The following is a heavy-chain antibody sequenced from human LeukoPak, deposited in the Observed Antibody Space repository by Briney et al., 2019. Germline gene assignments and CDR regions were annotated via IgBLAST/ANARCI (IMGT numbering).Heavy chain of an antibody. CDR2: INHSGST. Sequence: SETLPLTCAVYGGSFSGYYWSWIRQPPGKGLEWIGEINHSGSTDYNPSLKSRVTISVDTPKNQFSLKLSSVTAADTAVYYCARGSDLILLCLAYWGQGTLVTVSS. J-gene: IGHJ4*02. CDR3: ARGSDLILLCLAY. D-gene: IGHD2-2*01. V-gene: IGHV4-34*01. CDR1: GGSFSGYY.